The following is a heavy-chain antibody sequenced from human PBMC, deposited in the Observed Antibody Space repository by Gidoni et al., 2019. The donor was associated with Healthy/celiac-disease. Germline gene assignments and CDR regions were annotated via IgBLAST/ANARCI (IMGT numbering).Heavy chain of an antibody. J-gene: IGHJ4*02. CDR2: ISSSSSSR. CDR1: GFTFSTYS. Sequence: EVQLVESGGGLVKPGGSLSLSFPASGFTFSTYSLNWVRQAPGKGLEWVSSISSSSSSRYYADSVKGRFTISRDNAKNSLYLQMNSLRAEDTAVYYCARDEDCSSTSCYGRDFDYWGQGTLVTVSS. CDR3: ARDEDCSSTSCYGRDFDY. V-gene: IGHV3-21*01. D-gene: IGHD2-2*01.